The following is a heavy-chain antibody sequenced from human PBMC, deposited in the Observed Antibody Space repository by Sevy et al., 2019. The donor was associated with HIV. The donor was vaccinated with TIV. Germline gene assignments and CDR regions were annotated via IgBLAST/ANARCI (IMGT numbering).Heavy chain of an antibody. CDR1: GFTFNTHA. V-gene: IGHV3-23*01. CDR3: AKALNPALESMIEVIFRTLKGFDV. Sequence: GGSLRLSCAASGFTFNTHAMNWVRQAPGKGLEWVSVISGTGSSTNYADSVKGRFTSSRDNSKNTRYLQMNSQRADDTAVYYCAKALNPALESMIEVIFRTLKGFDVWGQGTMVTVSS. J-gene: IGHJ3*01. D-gene: IGHD3-22*01. CDR2: ISGTGSST.